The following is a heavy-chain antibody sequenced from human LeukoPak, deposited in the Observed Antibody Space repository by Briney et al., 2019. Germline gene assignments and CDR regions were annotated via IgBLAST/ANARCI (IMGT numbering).Heavy chain of an antibody. CDR3: ARDSHESRGYSGYGSYYFDY. J-gene: IGHJ4*02. Sequence: GGSLRLSCAASGFTFSSYGMHWVRQAPGKGLEWVAVIWYDGGNKYYADSVKGRFTISRDNSKNTLYLQMNSLRAEDTAVYYCARDSHESRGYSGYGSYYFDYWGQGTLVTVSS. CDR2: IWYDGGNK. V-gene: IGHV3-33*01. CDR1: GFTFSSYG. D-gene: IGHD5-12*01.